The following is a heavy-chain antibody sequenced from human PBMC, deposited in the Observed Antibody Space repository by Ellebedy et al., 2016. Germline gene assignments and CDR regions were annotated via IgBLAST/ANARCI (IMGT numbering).Heavy chain of an antibody. Sequence: GGSLRLSCKGSGYSFTSYWIGWVRQMPGKGLEWMGIIYPGDSDTRYSPSFQGQVTISADKSISTAYLQWSSLKASDTAMYYCARLDFIVTGAFDIWGQGTMVTVSS. CDR2: IYPGDSDT. D-gene: IGHD2-2*01. CDR1: GYSFTSYW. CDR3: ARLDFIVTGAFDI. J-gene: IGHJ3*02. V-gene: IGHV5-51*01.